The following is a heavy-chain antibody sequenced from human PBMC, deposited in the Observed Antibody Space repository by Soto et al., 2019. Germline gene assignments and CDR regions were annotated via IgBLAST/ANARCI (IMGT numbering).Heavy chain of an antibody. V-gene: IGHV1-69*13. Sequence: SVKVYCKASGGTFSSYAISWVRQAPGQGLEWMGGIIPIFGTANYAQKFQGRLTITADESTSTAYMELSSLRSEDAALYYCARSYRSSSVYYYYGMDVWGQGTTVTVSS. CDR3: ARSYRSSSVYYYYGMDV. J-gene: IGHJ6*02. CDR2: IIPIFGTA. CDR1: GGTFSSYA. D-gene: IGHD6-6*01.